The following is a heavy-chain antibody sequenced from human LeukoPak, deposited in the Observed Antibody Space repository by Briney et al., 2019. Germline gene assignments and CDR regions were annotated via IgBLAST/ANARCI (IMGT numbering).Heavy chain of an antibody. CDR3: ARLNIIGSSPVHHFDY. J-gene: IGHJ4*02. CDR1: GGSISGYY. CDR2: IYYSGST. V-gene: IGHV4-59*08. D-gene: IGHD6-13*01. Sequence: SETLSLTCTVSGGSISGYYWSWIRQPPGKGLEYIAYIYYSGSTDYNPSLKSRVTISVDTSKNQFTLKLSSVTAADTAVYYCARLNIIGSSPVHHFDYWGQGTLVTVSS.